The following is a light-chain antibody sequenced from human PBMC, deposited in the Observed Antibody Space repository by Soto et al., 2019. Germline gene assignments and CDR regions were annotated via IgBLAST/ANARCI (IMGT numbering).Light chain of an antibody. Sequence: EVVLTQSPGTLSLSPVEIAALSVMASQSVSSSDLAWYQQKPGQAPRLLISGASGRATGIPDRFSASGSGTDFTLTISRLEPEDSAVFYCHLYGASPPTFGQGTKVDIK. CDR3: HLYGASPPT. V-gene: IGKV3-20*01. CDR1: QSVSSSD. J-gene: IGKJ1*01. CDR2: GAS.